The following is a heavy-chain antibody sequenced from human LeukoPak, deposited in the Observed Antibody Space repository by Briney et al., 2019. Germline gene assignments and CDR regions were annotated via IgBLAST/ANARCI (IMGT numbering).Heavy chain of an antibody. V-gene: IGHV3-23*01. CDR3: ARAGSPYSSSWYDGPRMKYNWFDP. D-gene: IGHD6-13*01. J-gene: IGHJ5*02. CDR2: ISGSGGST. CDR1: GFTFSSYA. Sequence: GSLRLSCAASGFTFSSYAMSWVRQAPGKGLEWVSAISGSGGSTYYADSVKGRFTISRDNSKNTLYLQMNSLRAEDTAVYYCARAGSPYSSSWYDGPRMKYNWFDPWGQGTLVTVSS.